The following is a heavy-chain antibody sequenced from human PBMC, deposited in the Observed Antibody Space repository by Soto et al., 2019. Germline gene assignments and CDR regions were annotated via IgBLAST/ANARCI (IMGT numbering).Heavy chain of an antibody. J-gene: IGHJ4*02. CDR3: ARRYGLGFYF. Sequence: QVQLQESGPGLVKPSETLSLTCTVSGGSINSYYWSWIRQPPGKGLEWIGYIYYSGSTNYNPSLKGRVTIAVDTSKNRFSLKLSSVTAADTAVYYCARRYGLGFYFWGQGTLVTVSS. CDR1: GGSINSYY. V-gene: IGHV4-59*08. D-gene: IGHD3-10*01. CDR2: IYYSGST.